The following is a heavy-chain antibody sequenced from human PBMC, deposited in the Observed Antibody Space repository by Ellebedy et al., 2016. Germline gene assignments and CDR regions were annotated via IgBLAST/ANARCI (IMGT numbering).Heavy chain of an antibody. Sequence: ASVKVSCKASGYTFTSYYMHWVRQAPGQGLEWMGIINPSGGSTSYAQKFQGRVTMTRDTSTSTVYMELSSLRSEDTAVYYCAREYRYYDSSGPFDYWGQGTLVTVSS. D-gene: IGHD3-22*01. J-gene: IGHJ4*02. V-gene: IGHV1-46*01. CDR3: AREYRYYDSSGPFDY. CDR1: GYTFTSYY. CDR2: INPSGGST.